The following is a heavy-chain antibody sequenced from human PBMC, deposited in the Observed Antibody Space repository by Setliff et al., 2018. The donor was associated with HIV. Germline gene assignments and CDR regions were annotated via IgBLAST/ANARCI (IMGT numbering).Heavy chain of an antibody. J-gene: IGHJ4*02. CDR2: IIPILGIA. CDR1: GGTFSSYA. CDR3: ARDPGGVSVVVVAATNYLDY. V-gene: IGHV1-69*10. Sequence: SVKVSCKASGGTFSSYAISWVRQAPGQGLEWMGGIIPILGIANYAQKFQGRVTITADESTSTAHMELSSLRSEDTAVYYCARDPGGVSVVVVAATNYLDYWGQGTLVTVSS. D-gene: IGHD2-15*01.